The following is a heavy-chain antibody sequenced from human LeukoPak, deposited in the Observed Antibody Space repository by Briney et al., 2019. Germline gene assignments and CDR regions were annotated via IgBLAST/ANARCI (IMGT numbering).Heavy chain of an antibody. CDR3: ARALIGRDAFDI. CDR2: MNPNSGNT. V-gene: IGHV1-8*03. CDR1: GYTFTSYD. Sequence: ALVKVSCKASGYTFTSYDINWVRQATGQGLEWMGWMNPNSGNTGYAQKFQGRVTITRNTSISTAYMELSSLRSDDTAVYYCARALIGRDAFDIWGQGTVVTVSS. J-gene: IGHJ3*02. D-gene: IGHD2-21*01.